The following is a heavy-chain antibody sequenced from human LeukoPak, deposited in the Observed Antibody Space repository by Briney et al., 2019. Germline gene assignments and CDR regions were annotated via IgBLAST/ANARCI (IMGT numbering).Heavy chain of an antibody. CDR3: ARDCSSTSPYYYYGMDV. V-gene: IGHV1-3*01. CDR1: GYTFTSYA. D-gene: IGHD2-2*01. J-gene: IGHJ6*02. CDR2: INAGNGNT. Sequence: ASVKVSCKASGYTFTSYAMHWVRQAPGQRLEWMGWINAGNGNTKYSQKFQGRVTITRDTSASTAYMELSSLRSEDTAVYYCARDCSSTSPYYYYGMDVWGQGTTVTVSS.